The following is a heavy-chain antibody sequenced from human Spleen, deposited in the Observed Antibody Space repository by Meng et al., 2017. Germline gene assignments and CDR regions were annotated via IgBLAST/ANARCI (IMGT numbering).Heavy chain of an antibody. CDR3: ARDYGSGWPTDY. CDR1: GGTFNNYA. D-gene: IGHD6-19*01. CDR2: INPNSGGT. Sequence: ASVKVSCKASGGTFNNYAINWVRQAPGQGLEWMGWINPNSGGTNYAQKFQGRVTMTRDTSISTAYMELSRLRSDDTAVYYCARDYGSGWPTDYWGQGTLVTVSS. V-gene: IGHV1-2*02. J-gene: IGHJ4*02.